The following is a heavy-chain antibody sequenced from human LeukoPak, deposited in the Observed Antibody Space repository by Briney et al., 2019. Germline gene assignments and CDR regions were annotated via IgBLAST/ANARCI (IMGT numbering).Heavy chain of an antibody. CDR3: ASGTTYYYGSGRGYYMDV. D-gene: IGHD3-10*01. CDR1: GGTFSSYA. Sequence: GASVKVSCKASGGTFSSYAISWVRQAPGQGLEWMGGIIPIFGTANYAQKFRGRVTITTDESTSTAYMELSSLRSGDTAVYYCASGTTYYYGSGRGYYMDVWGKGTTVTVSS. CDR2: IIPIFGTA. J-gene: IGHJ6*03. V-gene: IGHV1-69*05.